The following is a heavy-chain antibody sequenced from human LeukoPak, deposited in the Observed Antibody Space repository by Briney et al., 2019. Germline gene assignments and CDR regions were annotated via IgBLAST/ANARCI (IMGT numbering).Heavy chain of an antibody. CDR3: AREKMPRHDGLDY. CDR2: IIPIFATA. Sequence: SSVKVSCKASGGTFSSYAISWVRQAPGQGLEWMGGIIPIFATANYAQKFQGRVTITADESTSTAYMELSSLRSEDTAVYYCAREKMPRHDGLDYWGQGTLVTVSS. D-gene: IGHD5-24*01. V-gene: IGHV1-69*01. J-gene: IGHJ4*02. CDR1: GGTFSSYA.